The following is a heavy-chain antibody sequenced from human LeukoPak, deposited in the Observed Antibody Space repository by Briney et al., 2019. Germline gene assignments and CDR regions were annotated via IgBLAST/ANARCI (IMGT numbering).Heavy chain of an antibody. CDR2: IIPIFGTA. Sequence: ASVKVSCKASGGTFISYAISWVRQTPGQGLEWMGGIIPIFGTANYAQKFQGRVTITADESTSTVYMELSRLSSEDTAVYYCARAGYYYAMDVWGQGTTVTVSS. J-gene: IGHJ6*02. V-gene: IGHV1-69*13. CDR1: GGTFISYA. CDR3: ARAGYYYAMDV.